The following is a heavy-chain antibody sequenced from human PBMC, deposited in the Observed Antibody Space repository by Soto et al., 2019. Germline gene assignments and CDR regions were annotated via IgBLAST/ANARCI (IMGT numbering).Heavy chain of an antibody. Sequence: SVKVSCKASGGTFSSYAISWVRQAPGQGLEWMGGIIPIFGTANYAQKFQGRVTITADESTSTAYMELSSLRSEDTAVYYCARDAYSCGYIAVAGTVGLDVWGQGTTVTVSS. J-gene: IGHJ6*02. CDR1: GGTFSSYA. CDR2: IIPIFGTA. CDR3: ARDAYSCGYIAVAGTVGLDV. D-gene: IGHD6-19*01. V-gene: IGHV1-69*13.